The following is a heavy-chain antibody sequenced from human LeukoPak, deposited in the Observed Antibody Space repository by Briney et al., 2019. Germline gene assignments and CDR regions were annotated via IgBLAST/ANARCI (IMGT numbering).Heavy chain of an antibody. D-gene: IGHD2-2*01. CDR2: INPNSGGT. Sequence: ASVKVSCKASGYTFIGYYMHWVRQAPGQGLEWVGRINPNSGGTNYAQKFQGRVTMIRDTSISTAYMELSRLRSDDTAVYYCARADCSSTSCLNAFDIWGQGTMVTVSS. CDR1: GYTFIGYY. CDR3: ARADCSSTSCLNAFDI. J-gene: IGHJ3*02. V-gene: IGHV1-2*06.